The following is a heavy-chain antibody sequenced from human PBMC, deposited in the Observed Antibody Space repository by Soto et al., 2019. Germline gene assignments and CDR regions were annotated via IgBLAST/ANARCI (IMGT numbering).Heavy chain of an antibody. J-gene: IGHJ4*02. CDR1: GFTFSSYA. Sequence: GGSLRLSCAASGFTFSSYAMSWVRQTPEKGLEWVSTISDSGGSTYFADSVKGRFTISRDNSKNTLYLEMNSLRAEDTAVYCCAKDRKVRGIDYWGQGTLVTVSS. CDR3: AKDRKVRGIDY. CDR2: ISDSGGST. V-gene: IGHV3-23*01. D-gene: IGHD3-10*01.